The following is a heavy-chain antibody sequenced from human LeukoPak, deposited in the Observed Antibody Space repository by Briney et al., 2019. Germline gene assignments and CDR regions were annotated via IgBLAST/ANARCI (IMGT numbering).Heavy chain of an antibody. CDR3: AKDQLIRYSSGWYVLNFDY. CDR1: GFTFSSYA. CDR2: ISGSGGST. J-gene: IGHJ4*02. V-gene: IGHV3-23*01. D-gene: IGHD6-19*01. Sequence: GVSLRLSCAASGFTFSSYAMSWLRHAPGKGLEWVSVISGSGGSTYYADSVKGRFTVYRDKSKNTLDLQRNSLRAEDTAVYYCAKDQLIRYSSGWYVLNFDYWGQGNLVTVSS.